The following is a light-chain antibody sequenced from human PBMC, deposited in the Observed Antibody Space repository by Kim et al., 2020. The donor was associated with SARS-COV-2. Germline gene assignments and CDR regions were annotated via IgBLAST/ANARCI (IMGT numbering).Light chain of an antibody. J-gene: IGKJ1*01. CDR2: GAS. Sequence: SSNLAWYQQKPGQAPRLLIYGASTRAIGIPARFSGSGSGTEFTLTISSLQSEDFAVYYCQQYNDWPPWTFGQGTKVDIK. CDR1: SSN. V-gene: IGKV3-15*01. CDR3: QQYNDWPPWT.